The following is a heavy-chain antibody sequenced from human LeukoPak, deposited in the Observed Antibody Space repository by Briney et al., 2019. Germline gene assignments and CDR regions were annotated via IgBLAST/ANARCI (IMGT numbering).Heavy chain of an antibody. CDR3: PTDIAVAGPLNWFDP. V-gene: IGHV1-24*01. CDR1: GYTFTSYG. CDR2: FDPEDGET. J-gene: IGHJ5*02. Sequence: ASVKVSCKTSGYTFTSYGVSWVRQAPGQGLEWMGGFDPEDGETIYAQKFQGRVTMTEDTSTDTAYMELSSLRSEDTAVYYCPTDIAVAGPLNWFDPWAQGTLVTVPS. D-gene: IGHD6-19*01.